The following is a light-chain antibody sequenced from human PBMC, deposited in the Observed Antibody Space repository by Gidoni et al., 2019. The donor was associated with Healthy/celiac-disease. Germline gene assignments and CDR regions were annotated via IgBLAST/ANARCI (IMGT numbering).Light chain of an antibody. CDR3: QVWDSSSDHKI. CDR1: HIGSKS. J-gene: IGLJ2*01. CDR2: DDN. Sequence: SDVLTQPPPVSLAPGQTARITCGGNHIGSKSVHWYQQKPGQAPVLVVYDDNDRPSGTPERFSASNSGSTATLTISRVEAGDEADYYYQVWDSSSDHKIFGGGTKLTVL. V-gene: IGLV3-21*02.